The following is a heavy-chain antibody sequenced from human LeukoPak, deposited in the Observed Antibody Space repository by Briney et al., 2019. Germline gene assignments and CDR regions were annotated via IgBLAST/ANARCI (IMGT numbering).Heavy chain of an antibody. CDR1: GYTFTSYG. Sequence: GASVKVSCKASGYTFTSYGISWVRQAPGQGLEWMGGIIPIFGTANYAQKFQGRVTITADESTSTAYMELSSLRSEDTAVYYCARGDRLGNYYYMDVWGKGTTVTVSS. CDR3: ARGDRLGNYYYMDV. CDR2: IIPIFGTA. J-gene: IGHJ6*03. V-gene: IGHV1-69*13. D-gene: IGHD3-16*01.